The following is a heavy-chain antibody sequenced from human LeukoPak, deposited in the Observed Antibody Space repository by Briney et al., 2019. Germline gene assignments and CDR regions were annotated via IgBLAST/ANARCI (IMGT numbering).Heavy chain of an antibody. CDR1: GFTFDDYA. V-gene: IGHV3-9*01. J-gene: IGHJ4*02. CDR2: INWNSDSI. CDR3: AINGGGDSGYGNFDY. Sequence: GGSLRLSCAVSGFTFDDYAMHWVRQVPGKGLEWVSGINWNSDSIGYADSVKGRFTTSRDNAKNSLYLQMNSLRAEDTAFYYCAINGGGDSGYGNFDYWGKGTLVTVSS. D-gene: IGHD5-12*01.